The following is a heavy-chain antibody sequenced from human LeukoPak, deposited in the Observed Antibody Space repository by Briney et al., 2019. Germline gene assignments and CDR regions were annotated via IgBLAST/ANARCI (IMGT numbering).Heavy chain of an antibody. CDR3: ARHMLTYYYDSSGYYALYYYYGMDV. D-gene: IGHD3-22*01. CDR2: IYYSGST. Sequence: SETLSLTCTVFGGSISSYYWSWIRQPPGKGLEWIGYIYYSGSTNYNPSLKSRVTISVDTSKNQFSLKLSSVTAADTAVYYCARHMLTYYYDSSGYYALYYYYGMDVWGQGTTVTVSS. V-gene: IGHV4-59*08. J-gene: IGHJ6*02. CDR1: GGSISSYY.